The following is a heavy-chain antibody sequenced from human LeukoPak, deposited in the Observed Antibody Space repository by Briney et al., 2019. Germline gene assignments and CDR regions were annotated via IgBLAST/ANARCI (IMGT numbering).Heavy chain of an antibody. CDR3: ARDWGDTGAKGSTTSYISNYYYGMDV. CDR1: GGSINSGDYY. V-gene: IGHV4-30-4*01. CDR2: IYYSGST. D-gene: IGHD3-10*01. J-gene: IGHJ6*02. Sequence: PSETLSLTCTVSGGSINSGDYYWSWIRQPPEKGLKWIGYIYYSGSTYYSPSLKSRVSISIDTSKNQFSLKMSSVTAADTAVYYCARDWGDTGAKGSTTSYISNYYYGMDVWGQGTTVTVSS.